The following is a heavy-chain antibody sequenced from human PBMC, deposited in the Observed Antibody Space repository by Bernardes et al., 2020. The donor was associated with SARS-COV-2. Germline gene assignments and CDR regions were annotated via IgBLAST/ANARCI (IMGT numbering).Heavy chain of an antibody. V-gene: IGHV1-3*01. CDR3: ARGYCTSTSCYNPYYFDY. J-gene: IGHJ4*02. Sequence: ASVKVSCKASGYTFTSYAIHWVRQAPGQRLEWMGWISAGNGNTKYSQKFQGRVTITRDTSASTAYMELSSLRSEDTAVYFCARGYCTSTSCYNPYYFDYWGQGTLVTVSS. CDR2: ISAGNGNT. D-gene: IGHD2-2*02. CDR1: GYTFTSYA.